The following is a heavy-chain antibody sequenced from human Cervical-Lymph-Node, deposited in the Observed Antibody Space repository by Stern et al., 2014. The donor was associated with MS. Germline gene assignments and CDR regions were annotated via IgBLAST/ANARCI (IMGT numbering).Heavy chain of an antibody. CDR3: ANTASYYYYYGMDV. V-gene: IGHV1-69*12. Sequence: HVHLAQSGPDVNKPPSSLKLPCPASGSTFTTYGFSWLRQAPRQGLDWIAVIIPIFSTASYAQKLQGRVTITADESTSTSYMELSSLRSEDTAVYYCANTASYYYYYGMDVWGQGTTVTVSS. CDR2: IIPIFSTA. CDR1: GSTFTTYG. J-gene: IGHJ6*02. D-gene: IGHD5-18*01.